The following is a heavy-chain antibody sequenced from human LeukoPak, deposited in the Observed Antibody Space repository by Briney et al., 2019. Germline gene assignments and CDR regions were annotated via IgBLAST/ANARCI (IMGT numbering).Heavy chain of an antibody. CDR1: GFSFSNYW. Sequence: GGSLRLSCVASGFSFSNYWMSWVRQAPGKGLEWVANIKEDGSEKYYVDSVKGRFTISRDNSNNTLYLQMNSLRVEDTALYYCARVTSSGWLYYFDYWGQGTLVTVSS. CDR3: ARVTSSGWLYYFDY. J-gene: IGHJ4*02. CDR2: IKEDGSEK. D-gene: IGHD6-19*01. V-gene: IGHV3-7*03.